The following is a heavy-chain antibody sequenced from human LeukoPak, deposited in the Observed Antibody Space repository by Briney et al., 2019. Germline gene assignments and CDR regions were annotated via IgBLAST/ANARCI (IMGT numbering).Heavy chain of an antibody. J-gene: IGHJ4*02. Sequence: GGSLRLSCAASGFTFSSYSMNWVRQAPGKGLEGVSSISSSSSYIYYADSVKGRFTISRDNAKNSLYLQMNSLRAEDTAVYYCARGGPYYYDSSGYSIFDYWGQGTLVTVSS. CDR1: GFTFSSYS. CDR2: ISSSSSYI. CDR3: ARGGPYYYDSSGYSIFDY. D-gene: IGHD3-22*01. V-gene: IGHV3-21*01.